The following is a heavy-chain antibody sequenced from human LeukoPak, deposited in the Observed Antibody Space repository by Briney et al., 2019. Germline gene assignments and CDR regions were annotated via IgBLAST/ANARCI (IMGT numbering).Heavy chain of an antibody. CDR2: ISGDGGST. J-gene: IGHJ3*02. CDR3: AKEGIAVAGGAFDI. V-gene: IGHV3-43*02. D-gene: IGHD6-19*01. CDR1: GFTFDDYA. Sequence: PGGSLRLSCAAPGFTFDDYAMHWVRQAPGKGLEWVSLISGDGGSTYYADSVKGRFTISRDNSKNSLYLQMNSLRTEDTALYYCAKEGIAVAGGAFDIWGQGTMVTVSS.